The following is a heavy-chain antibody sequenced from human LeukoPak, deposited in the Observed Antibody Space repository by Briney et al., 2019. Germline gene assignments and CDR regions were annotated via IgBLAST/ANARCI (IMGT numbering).Heavy chain of an antibody. CDR2: IWYDGSDK. Sequence: GGSLRLSCAASGFTFSNYWMTWLRQAPDKGLEWVAVIWYDGSDKDYADAVKGRFTISRDNSKNTVFLQINSLKAEDTAVYYCAKRSTQYSGSYFDAFDAWGQGTMVIVSS. J-gene: IGHJ3*01. D-gene: IGHD1-26*01. CDR3: AKRSTQYSGSYFDAFDA. CDR1: GFTFSNYW. V-gene: IGHV3-33*08.